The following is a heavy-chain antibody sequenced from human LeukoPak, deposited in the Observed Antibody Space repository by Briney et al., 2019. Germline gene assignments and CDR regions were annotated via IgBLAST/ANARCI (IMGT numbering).Heavy chain of an antibody. CDR1: GFTVSSIY. J-gene: IGHJ4*02. V-gene: IGHV3-53*01. CDR3: AKDSNPSGSSFDY. CDR2: MYSDGNT. Sequence: LPGGSLRLSCAASGFTVSSIYMSWVRQAPGKGLEWVSFMYSDGNTYYGDSVKGRFTLSRDNSKNTLYLQMNSLRAEDTAVYYCAKDSNPSGSSFDYWGQGTLVTVSS. D-gene: IGHD1-26*01.